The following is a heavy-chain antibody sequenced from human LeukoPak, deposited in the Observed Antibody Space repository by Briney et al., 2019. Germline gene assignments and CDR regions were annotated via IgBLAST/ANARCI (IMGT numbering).Heavy chain of an antibody. D-gene: IGHD6-25*01. J-gene: IGHJ4*02. V-gene: IGHV4-31*03. CDR2: IYYSGST. CDR1: GGSISSGDYY. Sequence: SETLSLTCTVSGGSISSGDYYWSWIRQHPGKGLEWIGYIYYSGSTYYNPSLKSRVTISVDTSKNQFSLKLSSVTAADTAVYYCAREGQRPEGFDYWGQGTLVTVSS. CDR3: AREGQRPEGFDY.